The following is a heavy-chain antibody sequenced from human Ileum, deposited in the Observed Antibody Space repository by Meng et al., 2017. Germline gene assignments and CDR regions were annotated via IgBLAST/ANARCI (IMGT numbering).Heavy chain of an antibody. Sequence: HLQVHESGPGLLKPSEPLFLTCIVSGGYIRSTTTVYSWGWIRQPPGKGLEWIGSIYSTGTTYYNPSLESRVTISRDTSKNQFSLKLTSVTAADTAVYYCARQPTGYPNWFDPWGQGTLVTVSS. CDR3: ARQPTGYPNWFDP. D-gene: IGHD3-9*01. J-gene: IGHJ5*02. CDR1: GGYIRSTTTVYS. CDR2: IYSTGTT. V-gene: IGHV4-39*07.